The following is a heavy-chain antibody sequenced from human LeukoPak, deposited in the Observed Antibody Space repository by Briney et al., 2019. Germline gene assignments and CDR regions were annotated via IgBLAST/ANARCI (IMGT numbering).Heavy chain of an antibody. CDR3: ARTYNSSGYYWWDYYYMDV. D-gene: IGHD3-22*01. J-gene: IGHJ6*03. CDR1: GFTFSSYW. CDR2: IKQDGSEK. V-gene: IGHV3-7*01. Sequence: PGGSLRLSCAASGFTFSSYWMSWVRQAPGKGLEGVANIKQDGSEKYYVDSVKGRFTISRDNAKNSLYLQMNSLRAEDTAVYYCARTYNSSGYYWWDYYYMDVWGKGTTVTVSS.